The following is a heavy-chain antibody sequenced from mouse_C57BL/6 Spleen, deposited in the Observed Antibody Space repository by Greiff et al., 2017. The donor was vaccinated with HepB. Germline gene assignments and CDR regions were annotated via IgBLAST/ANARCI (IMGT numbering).Heavy chain of an antibody. D-gene: IGHD4-1*01. V-gene: IGHV3-6*01. CDR3: ASRTGAFDY. J-gene: IGHJ2*01. Sequence: DVQLQESGPGLVKPSQSLSLPSPVSCFSLPRGSFWNWIRQFPGNKLEWMGYLSYDGCNNYNPSPKHRISITRDTSKNQFFLKLNSVTTEDTATYYCASRTGAFDYWGQGTTLTVSS. CDR2: LSYDGCN. CDR1: CFSLPRGSF.